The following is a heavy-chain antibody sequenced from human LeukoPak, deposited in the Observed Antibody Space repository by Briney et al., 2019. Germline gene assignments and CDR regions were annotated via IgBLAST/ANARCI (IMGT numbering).Heavy chain of an antibody. J-gene: IGHJ4*02. CDR3: AKSDCGSDGCKLLNY. Sequence: GGSLRLSFAVSGFSFNNYAMGWVRQPPGKGLEWLSVIDGGGDATKYADSVKGRFTISRDNSKNTLSLQMNSLRVEDTAIYYCAKSDCGSDGCKLLNYWGQGPLVTVSS. CDR2: IDGGGDAT. V-gene: IGHV3-23*01. D-gene: IGHD2-21*01. CDR1: GFSFNNYA.